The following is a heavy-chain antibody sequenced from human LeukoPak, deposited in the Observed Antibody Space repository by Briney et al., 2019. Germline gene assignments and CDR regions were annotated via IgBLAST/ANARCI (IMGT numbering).Heavy chain of an antibody. J-gene: IGHJ4*02. D-gene: IGHD6-13*01. Sequence: GGSLRLSCAASGFTFSSYGMHWVRQAPGKGLEWVAVLSFDGTNKYYADSVKGRFTISRDNSKNTLYLQMNSLRAEDTAVYYCAKYRTIAAAGTSTPFDYWGQGTLVTVSS. CDR2: LSFDGTNK. CDR3: AKYRTIAAAGTSTPFDY. V-gene: IGHV3-30*18. CDR1: GFTFSSYG.